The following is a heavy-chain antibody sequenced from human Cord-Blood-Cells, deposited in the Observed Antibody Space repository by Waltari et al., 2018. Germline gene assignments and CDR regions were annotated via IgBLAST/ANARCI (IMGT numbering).Heavy chain of an antibody. Sequence: QVQLVQSGAEVKKPGASVKVSCKASGYTFTGYYMHWVRQAPGQGLEWMGRINPNSGCTNYAQKCQGRVTMTRDTSISTAYMELSRLRYDDTAVYYCARAPRGDDYGDYWGQGTLVTVSS. CDR2: INPNSGCT. CDR3: ARAPRGDDYGDY. CDR1: GYTFTGYY. D-gene: IGHD3-16*01. V-gene: IGHV1-2*06. J-gene: IGHJ4*02.